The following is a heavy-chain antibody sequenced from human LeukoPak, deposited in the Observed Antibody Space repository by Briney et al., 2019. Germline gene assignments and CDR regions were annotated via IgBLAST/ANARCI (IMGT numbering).Heavy chain of an antibody. CDR3: ATSGVVIIDATFDY. Sequence: PSETLSLTCTVSGGSISSSSYYWGWIRQPPGKGLEWIGSIYYSGSTYYNPSLKSRVTISVDTSKNQFSLKLSSVTAADTAVYYCATSGVVIIDATFDYWGQGTLVTVSS. CDR1: GGSISSSSYY. CDR2: IYYSGST. D-gene: IGHD3-3*01. V-gene: IGHV4-39*01. J-gene: IGHJ4*02.